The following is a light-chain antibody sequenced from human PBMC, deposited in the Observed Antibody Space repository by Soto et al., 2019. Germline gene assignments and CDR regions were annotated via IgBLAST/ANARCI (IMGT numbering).Light chain of an antibody. Sequence: EIVLTQSAATMSLSPGERATLSCRASQSVRSYLAWYQQKPGQAPRLLIYDASNRATGIPARFIVSGSGTDFTLTISSLEPEDFAVDDCQQRSNWPRFGQGTRLEIK. CDR1: QSVRSY. J-gene: IGKJ5*01. CDR3: QQRSNWPR. CDR2: DAS. V-gene: IGKV3-11*01.